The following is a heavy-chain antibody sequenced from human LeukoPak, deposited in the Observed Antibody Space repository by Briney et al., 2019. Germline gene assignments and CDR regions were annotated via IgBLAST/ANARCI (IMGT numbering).Heavy chain of an antibody. V-gene: IGHV1-69*06. D-gene: IGHD3-22*01. CDR1: GGTFSSYA. J-gene: IGHJ4*02. CDR3: ARDYYDSSGYSRHTDY. CDR2: IIPIFGTA. Sequence: ASVKVSCKASGGTFSSYAIRWVRQAPGQGLEWMGGIIPIFGTANYAQKFQGRVTITADKSTSTAYMELSSLRSEDTAVYYCARDYYDSSGYSRHTDYWGQGTLVTVSS.